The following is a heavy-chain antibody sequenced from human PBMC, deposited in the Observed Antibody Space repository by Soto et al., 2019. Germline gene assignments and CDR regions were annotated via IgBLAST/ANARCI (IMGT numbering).Heavy chain of an antibody. J-gene: IGHJ6*02. CDR3: AREVVVISRTHYYYYGMDV. D-gene: IGHD3-22*01. Sequence: SETLSLTCTVYGGSFIGYYWSWIRQPPRKGLEWIGEINHSGSTNYNPSLKSRVTISVDTSKNQFSLKLSSVTAADTAVYYCAREVVVISRTHYYYYGMDVWGQGTTVTV. CDR2: INHSGST. CDR1: GGSFIGYY. V-gene: IGHV4-34*01.